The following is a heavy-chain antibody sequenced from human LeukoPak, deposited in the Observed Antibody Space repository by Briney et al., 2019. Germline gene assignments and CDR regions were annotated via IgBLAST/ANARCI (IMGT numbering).Heavy chain of an antibody. V-gene: IGHV3-30*02. CDR3: AKDSYYDILTGEKDDAFDI. CDR2: IRYDGSNK. J-gene: IGHJ3*02. CDR1: GFTFSSYG. D-gene: IGHD3-9*01. Sequence: SGGSLRLSCAASGFTFSSYGMHWVRQAPGKGLEWVAFIRYDGSNKYYADSVKGRFTISRDNSKNTLYLQMNSLRAEDTAVYYCAKDSYYDILTGEKDDAFDIWGQGTMVTVSS.